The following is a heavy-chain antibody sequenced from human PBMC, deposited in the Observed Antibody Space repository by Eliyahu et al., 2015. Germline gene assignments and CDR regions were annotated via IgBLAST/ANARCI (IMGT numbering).Heavy chain of an antibody. CDR2: ISHDGSNE. D-gene: IGHD4-23*01. J-gene: IGHJ4*02. Sequence: QVQLVESGGGVVRPGRSLRLSCVASGFPFXSYGXHWVRQAPGKGLEWVAIISHDGSNEYYVDSVKGRFTISRDKSKNTLYLQMNSLRTEDTAVYYCARALSWGRDYGANGGFDYWGQGTLVTVSS. V-gene: IGHV3-30*03. CDR1: GFPFXSYG. CDR3: ARALSWGRDYGANGGFDY.